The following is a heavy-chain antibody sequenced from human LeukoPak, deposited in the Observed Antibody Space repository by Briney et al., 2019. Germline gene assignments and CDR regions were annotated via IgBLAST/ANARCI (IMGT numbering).Heavy chain of an antibody. Sequence: ASVKVSCKASGGTFSSYTISWVRQAPGQGLEWMGRIIPILGIANYAQKFQGRVTITADKSTSTAYMELSSLRSEDTAVYYCASSSSWYLGYNWFDPWGQGTLVTVSS. D-gene: IGHD6-13*01. CDR2: IIPILGIA. J-gene: IGHJ5*02. CDR3: ASSSSWYLGYNWFDP. CDR1: GGTFSSYT. V-gene: IGHV1-69*02.